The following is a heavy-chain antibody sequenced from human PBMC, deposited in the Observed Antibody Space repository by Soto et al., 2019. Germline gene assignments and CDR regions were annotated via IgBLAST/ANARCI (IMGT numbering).Heavy chain of an antibody. J-gene: IGHJ4*02. D-gene: IGHD6-13*01. CDR1: GFTFSSYA. V-gene: IGHV3-23*01. Sequence: EVQLLESGGGLVQPGGSLRLSCAASGFTFSSYAMSWVRQAPGKGLEWVSAISGSGGRTYYSDSVKGRFTISRDNSKNTLYLQMNSLRAEDTAVYYCAKDGGFSSSWQKGGDYWGQGTLVTVSS. CDR3: AKDGGFSSSWQKGGDY. CDR2: ISGSGGRT.